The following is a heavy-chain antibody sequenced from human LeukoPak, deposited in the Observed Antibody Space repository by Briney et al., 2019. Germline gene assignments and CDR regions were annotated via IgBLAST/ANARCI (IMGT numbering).Heavy chain of an antibody. CDR1: GYTFTGYY. CDR2: INPNSGGT. CDR3: ARDRDGDLDY. V-gene: IGHV1-2*04. D-gene: IGHD4-17*01. J-gene: IGHJ4*02. Sequence: ASVTVSCTASGYTFTGYYMHWVRQAPGQGLEWMGWINPNSGGTDYAQKFQGWVTMTRDTSISTAYMELSRLRSDDTAVYYCARDRDGDLDYWGQGTLVTVSS.